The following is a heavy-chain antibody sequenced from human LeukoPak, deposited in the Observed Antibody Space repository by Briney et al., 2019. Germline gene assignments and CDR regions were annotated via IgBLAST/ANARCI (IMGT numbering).Heavy chain of an antibody. V-gene: IGHV3-33*08. CDR1: GFTFSSYG. Sequence: GRSLRLSCAASGFTFSSYGMHWVRQAPGKGLEWVAVIWYDGSNKYYADSVKGRFTISRDNSKNTLYLQMNSLRAEDTAVYYCARDRDYYDSSGYYYYGMDVWGQGTTVTVSS. D-gene: IGHD3-22*01. J-gene: IGHJ6*02. CDR3: ARDRDYYDSSGYYYYGMDV. CDR2: IWYDGSNK.